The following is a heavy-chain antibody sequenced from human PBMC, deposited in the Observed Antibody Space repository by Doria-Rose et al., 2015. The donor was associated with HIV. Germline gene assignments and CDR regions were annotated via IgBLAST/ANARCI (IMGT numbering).Heavy chain of an antibody. CDR2: IFSDDGR. D-gene: IGHD6-13*01. CDR1: GVSLSSPGMG. CDR3: ARIKSSRWYHKYYLDF. Sequence: QESGPVLVKPTETLTLTCTVSGVSLSSPGMGVSWIRQPPGKALEWLANIFSDDGRSYKTSLQSSLTISRGTSKSQVVLTMTDMDPVDTATYYCARIKSSRWYHKYYLDFWGQGTLVIVSA. V-gene: IGHV2-26*01. J-gene: IGHJ4*02.